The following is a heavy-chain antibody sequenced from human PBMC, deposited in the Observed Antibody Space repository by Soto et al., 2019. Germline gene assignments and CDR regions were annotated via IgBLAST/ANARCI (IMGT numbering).Heavy chain of an antibody. D-gene: IGHD6-13*01. CDR2: TYYRSKWYN. CDR3: VRTPAYGTLEA. Sequence: SQTLSLTCAISVYGVSSNSAAWNWIIQSPSRGLEWLGRTYYRSKWYNDYAVSVKSRITINPDTSKNQLSLQLNSVTPEDTAVYYYVRTPAYGTLEAWGQGTLVSVSS. J-gene: IGHJ5*02. V-gene: IGHV6-1*01. CDR1: VYGVSSNSAA.